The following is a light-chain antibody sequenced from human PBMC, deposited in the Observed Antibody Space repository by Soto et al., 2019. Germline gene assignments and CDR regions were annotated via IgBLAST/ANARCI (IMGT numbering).Light chain of an antibody. V-gene: IGKV1-39*01. CDR1: QSIGIY. Sequence: EIQMTQSPSSLSASGGDGVTITCRASQSIGIYLNWYQKKPGKAPKLLIHAASTLQSGAPPTFSGSGYGTDFALTISSLQPEDIATYYCHQTFANPWTFAHGTKVDIK. CDR3: HQTFANPWT. J-gene: IGKJ1*01. CDR2: AAS.